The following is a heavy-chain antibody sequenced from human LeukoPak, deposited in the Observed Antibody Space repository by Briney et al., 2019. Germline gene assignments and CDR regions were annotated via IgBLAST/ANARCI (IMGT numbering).Heavy chain of an antibody. J-gene: IGHJ4*02. V-gene: IGHV3-23*01. D-gene: IGHD6-13*01. CDR1: GFTFSSSA. CDR3: AKVSSSSWTIYYFDY. CDR2: ISNNGGYT. Sequence: GGSLRLSCAASGFTFSSSAMSWVRQAPGKGLEWVSAISNNGGYTYYADSVKGRFTISRDNSKNTLYLQMNSLRAEDTAVYYCAKVSSSSWTIYYFDYWGQGPLVTVSS.